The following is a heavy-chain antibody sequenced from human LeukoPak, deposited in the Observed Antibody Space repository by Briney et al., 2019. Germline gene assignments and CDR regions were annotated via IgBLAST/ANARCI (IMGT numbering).Heavy chain of an antibody. CDR3: ARVGRSRGNTNFDY. CDR2: IYHSGTT. D-gene: IGHD6-13*01. CDR1: GGSISSSNW. Sequence: PSETLSLTCAVSGGSISSSNWWSWVRQPPGKGLEWIGEIYHSGTTNYNPSFKSRVTISVDKSKNQFSLKLSSVTAADTAVYYCARVGRSRGNTNFDYWGQGTLVTVSS. J-gene: IGHJ4*02. V-gene: IGHV4-4*02.